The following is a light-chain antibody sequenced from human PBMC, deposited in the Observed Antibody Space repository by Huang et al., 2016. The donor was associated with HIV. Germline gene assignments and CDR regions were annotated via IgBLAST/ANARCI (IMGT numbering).Light chain of an antibody. CDR3: QQYNTYST. V-gene: IGKV1-5*03. J-gene: IGKJ1*01. CDR2: KAS. Sequence: DIQMSQSPSTLSASVGDRVTITCRASQSVSSWLAWYQQKPGKAPKLRIYKASTVESGVPSRFSGSGSGTEFTLTISSLEPDDFASYYCQQYNTYSTFGQGTKVEIK. CDR1: QSVSSW.